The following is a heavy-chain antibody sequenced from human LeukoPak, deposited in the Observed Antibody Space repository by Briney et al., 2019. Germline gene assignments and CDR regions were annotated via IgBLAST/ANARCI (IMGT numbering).Heavy chain of an antibody. D-gene: IGHD3-9*01. J-gene: IGHJ6*03. CDR1: GGTFSSYA. V-gene: IGHV1-69*06. CDR3: ARACLGTTTGYYYYMDV. CDR2: IIPIFGTA. Sequence: SVKVSCKASGGTFSSYAISWVRQAPGQGLEWMGGIIPIFGTANYAQKFQGRVTITADKSTSTAYMELSSLRSEDTAVYYCARACLGTTTGYYYYMDVWGKGTTVTVSS.